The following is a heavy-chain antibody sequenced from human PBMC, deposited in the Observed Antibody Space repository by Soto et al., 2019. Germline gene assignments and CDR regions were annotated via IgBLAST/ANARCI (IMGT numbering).Heavy chain of an antibody. CDR3: ASSAAGTGPYNWLDP. V-gene: IGHV4-59*01. CDR1: GGSISSYY. CDR2: IYYSGST. D-gene: IGHD6-13*01. Sequence: PSETLSLTCTVSGGSISSYYWSWIRQPPGKGLEWIGYIYYSGSTNYNPALKSRVTISVDTSKNQFSLKLSSVTAADTAVYYCASSAAGTGPYNWLDPWGQGTLVTVSS. J-gene: IGHJ5*02.